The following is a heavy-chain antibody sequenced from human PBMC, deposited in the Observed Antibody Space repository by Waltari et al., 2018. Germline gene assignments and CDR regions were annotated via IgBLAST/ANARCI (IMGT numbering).Heavy chain of an antibody. CDR2: IYYSGST. J-gene: IGHJ2*01. D-gene: IGHD4-17*01. Sequence: QVQLQESGPGLVKPSETLSLTCTVSGGSISSHYWSWIRQPPGKGLEWIGYIYYSGSTNYNPSLKSRVTISVDTSKNQFSLKLSSVTAADTAVYYCARRGMTTVSYWYFDLWGRGTLVTVSS. V-gene: IGHV4-59*08. CDR3: ARRGMTTVSYWYFDL. CDR1: GGSISSHY.